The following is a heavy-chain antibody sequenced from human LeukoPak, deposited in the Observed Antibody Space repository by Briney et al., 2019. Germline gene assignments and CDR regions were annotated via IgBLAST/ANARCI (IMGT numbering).Heavy chain of an antibody. V-gene: IGHV1-8*03. J-gene: IGHJ4*02. Sequence: ASVKVSCKASGGTFSSYAISWVRQATGQGLEWMGWMNPNSGNTGYAQKFQGRVTITRNTSISTAYMELSSLRSEDTAVYYCARGRPDVLTTYDLDYWGQGTLITVSS. D-gene: IGHD3-9*01. CDR3: ARGRPDVLTTYDLDY. CDR2: MNPNSGNT. CDR1: GGTFSSYA.